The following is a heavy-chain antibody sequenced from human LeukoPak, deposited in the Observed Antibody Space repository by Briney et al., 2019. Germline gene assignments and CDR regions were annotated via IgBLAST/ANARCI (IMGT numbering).Heavy chain of an antibody. CDR1: GGSITSDY. CDR2: IYYSGST. CDR3: ANEGSGSYWKN. Sequence: SETLSLICTVSGGSITSDYWTWIRQPPGEGLEWSGYIYYSGSTNYNPSLKSRVTISLDRSKNQFSLKLSSVIAADTAVYYCANEGSGSYWKNWGQGNLVTVSS. D-gene: IGHD3-10*01. J-gene: IGHJ4*02. V-gene: IGHV4-59*01.